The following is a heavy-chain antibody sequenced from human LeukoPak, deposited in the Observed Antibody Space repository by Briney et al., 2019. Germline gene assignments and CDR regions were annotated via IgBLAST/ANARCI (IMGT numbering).Heavy chain of an antibody. J-gene: IGHJ4*02. Sequence: GGSLRLSCAASGFTFSDYAMSWVRQAPGKGLEWVSTIFKTGDTAHYADIVRGRFTISRDNSKNTLSLQMNSLRAEDTAIYYCASGWYIDYWGQGTLVTVSS. V-gene: IGHV3-23*01. CDR1: GFTFSDYA. CDR2: IFKTGDTA. D-gene: IGHD6-19*01. CDR3: ASGWYIDY.